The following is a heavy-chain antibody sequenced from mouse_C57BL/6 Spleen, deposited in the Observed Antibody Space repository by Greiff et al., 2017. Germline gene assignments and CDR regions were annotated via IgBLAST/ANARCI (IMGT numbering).Heavy chain of an antibody. D-gene: IGHD1-1*01. CDR2: IDPETGGT. CDR1: GYTFTDYE. V-gene: IGHV1-15*01. CDR3: TSYYGPHFDY. Sequence: QVQLQQSGAELVRPGASVTLSCKASGYTFTDYEMHWVKQTPVHGLEWIGAIDPETGGTAYNQKFKGKAILTADKSSSTAYMELRSLTSEDSAVYYCTSYYGPHFDYWGQGTTLTVSS. J-gene: IGHJ2*01.